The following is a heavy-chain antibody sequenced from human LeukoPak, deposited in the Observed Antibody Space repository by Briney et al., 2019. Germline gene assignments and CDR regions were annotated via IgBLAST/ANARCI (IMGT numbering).Heavy chain of an antibody. J-gene: IGHJ4*02. Sequence: SVTVSCKASGGTFSSYAISWVRQAPGQGLEWMGGIIPIFGTANYAQKFQGRVTITADESTSTAYMELSSLRSEDTAVYYCARDVRYGGNSGVDYWGQGTLVTVSS. D-gene: IGHD4-23*01. CDR1: GGTFSSYA. V-gene: IGHV1-69*01. CDR3: ARDVRYGGNSGVDY. CDR2: IIPIFGTA.